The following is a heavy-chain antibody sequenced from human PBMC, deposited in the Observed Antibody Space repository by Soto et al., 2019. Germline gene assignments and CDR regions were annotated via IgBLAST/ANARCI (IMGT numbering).Heavy chain of an antibody. D-gene: IGHD3-9*01. CDR2: IIPICGTA. CDR3: ARGIFDWSAFDY. V-gene: IGHV1-69*05. Sequence: SVKVSCKASGGTFSSYAISWVRQAPGQGLEWMGGIIPICGTANYAQKFQGRVTMTRNTSISTAYMELSSLRSEDTAVYYCARGIFDWSAFDYWGQGTLVTVSS. CDR1: GGTFSSYA. J-gene: IGHJ4*02.